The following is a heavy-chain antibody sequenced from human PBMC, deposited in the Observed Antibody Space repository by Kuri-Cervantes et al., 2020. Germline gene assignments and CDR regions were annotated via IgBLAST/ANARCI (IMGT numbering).Heavy chain of an antibody. Sequence: GESLKISCAASGFTFSSYAMSWVRQAPGKGLEWVGRIKSKTDGGTTDYAAPVKGRFTISRDDSKNTLYLQMNSLKTEDTAVYYCTTGGYVGSSWYFYYYYMDVWGKGTTVTVSS. CDR1: GFTFSSYA. J-gene: IGHJ6*03. V-gene: IGHV3-15*01. CDR3: TTGGYVGSSWYFYYYYMDV. D-gene: IGHD6-13*01. CDR2: IKSKTDGGTT.